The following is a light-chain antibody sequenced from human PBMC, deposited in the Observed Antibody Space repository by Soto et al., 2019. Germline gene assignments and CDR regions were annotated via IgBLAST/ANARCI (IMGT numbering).Light chain of an antibody. CDR1: VSDVGGYTY. CDR3: SSYTSSSTYV. CDR2: EVS. J-gene: IGLJ1*01. Sequence: QSVLTQPASVSGSPGQSITISCTGTVSDVGGYTYVSWYQQCPGRVPKLMIYEVSYRPSGVSNRFSGSKSGNTASLTISGLQAEDEADYYCSSYTSSSTYVFGTGTRSP. V-gene: IGLV2-14*01.